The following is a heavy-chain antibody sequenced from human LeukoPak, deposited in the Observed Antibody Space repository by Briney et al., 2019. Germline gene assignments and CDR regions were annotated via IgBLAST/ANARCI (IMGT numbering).Heavy chain of an antibody. J-gene: IGHJ3*02. Sequence: NASETLSLTCSVSGYSISSGFYWGWIRQPPGKGLEWIGSIFHSGSTYYNPSLKSRVTISVDTSKNQFSLNLRSVTAADTAVYYCARVTTVTTAAFDIWGQGTLVTVSS. CDR3: ARVTTVTTAAFDI. D-gene: IGHD4-17*01. CDR2: IFHSGST. CDR1: GYSISSGFY. V-gene: IGHV4-38-2*02.